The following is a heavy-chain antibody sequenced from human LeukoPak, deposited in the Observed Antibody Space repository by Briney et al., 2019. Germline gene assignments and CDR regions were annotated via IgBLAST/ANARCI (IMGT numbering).Heavy chain of an antibody. V-gene: IGHV4-34*01. CDR3: ARIRIGNSFYYYYYYGMDV. Sequence: ASETLSLTCAVYGGSFSGYYWSWIRQPPGKGLEWIGEINHSGSTNYNPSLKSRVIISVDTSKNQFSLKLSSVTAADTAVYYCARIRIGNSFYYYYYYGMDVWGQGTTVTVSS. CDR1: GGSFSGYY. J-gene: IGHJ6*02. CDR2: INHSGST. D-gene: IGHD4-23*01.